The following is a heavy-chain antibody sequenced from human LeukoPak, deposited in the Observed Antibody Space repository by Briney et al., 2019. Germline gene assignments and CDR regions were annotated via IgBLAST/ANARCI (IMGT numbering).Heavy chain of an antibody. CDR3: TRDRGTADRSWFDP. CDR1: GYKFTDSY. V-gene: IGHV1-2*02. CDR2: IFPKSGKA. D-gene: IGHD2-8*02. J-gene: IGHJ5*02. Sequence: ASVKVSCKASGYKFTDSYIHWVRQAPGQGLEWMGWIFPKSGKAKYSQTFQGRATMTRDTSVDTVYMEVIRLTPDDTAVYYCTRDRGTADRSWFDPWGQGTLVTVSS.